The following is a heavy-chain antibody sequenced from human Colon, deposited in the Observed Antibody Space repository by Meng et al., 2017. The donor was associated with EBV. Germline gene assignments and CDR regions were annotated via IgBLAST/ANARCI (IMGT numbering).Heavy chain of an antibody. CDR2: IGAGGTT. CDR1: GFAFTTYA. Sequence: EXQLLEXXXGLVQPGXSLRLSCAASGFAFTTYAMRWVRQAPGKGLEWVSTIGAGGTTYYADSVKGRFTISRDTSKNTLYLQINSLRAEDTAVYYCAKGGGTSLYYFHYWGPGTLVTVSA. CDR3: AKGGGTSLYYFHY. J-gene: IGHJ4*02. V-gene: IGHV3-23*01. D-gene: IGHD4-23*01.